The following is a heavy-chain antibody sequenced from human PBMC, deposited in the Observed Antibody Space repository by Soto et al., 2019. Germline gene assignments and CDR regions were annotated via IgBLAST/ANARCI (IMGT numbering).Heavy chain of an antibody. CDR3: AKDLGTMGWEYFDH. Sequence: QLMQSGGGVVQPGESLRLSCAASGFTLSSFAIHWVRQAPGKGLERVAVISSHGRHKYYADSLKDRFTISRDNSNNTVSLEGAGLRPEDTAVYYCAKDLGTMGWEYFDHWGQGTLVIVSS. D-gene: IGHD7-27*01. V-gene: IGHV3-30*18. J-gene: IGHJ4*02. CDR1: GFTLSSFA. CDR2: ISSHGRHK.